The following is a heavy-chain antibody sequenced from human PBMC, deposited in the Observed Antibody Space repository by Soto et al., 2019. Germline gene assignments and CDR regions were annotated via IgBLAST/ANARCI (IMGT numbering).Heavy chain of an antibody. Sequence: ASVKVSCKASGGTFSSYAISWVRQAPGQGLEWMGGINPNSGGTNYAQKFQGWVTMTRDTSMSTAYMELSRLRSDDTAVYYCARGGSLWFGELSAYYYGMDVWGQGTTVTVSS. J-gene: IGHJ6*02. CDR3: ARGGSLWFGELSAYYYGMDV. CDR2: INPNSGGT. CDR1: GGTFSSYA. D-gene: IGHD3-10*01. V-gene: IGHV1-2*04.